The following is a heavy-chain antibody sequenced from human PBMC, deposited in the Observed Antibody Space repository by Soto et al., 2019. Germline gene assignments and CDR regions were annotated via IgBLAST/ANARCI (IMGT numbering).Heavy chain of an antibody. Sequence: GGSLRLSCAASGFTFSSYGMHWVRQAPGKGLEWVAVISYDGSNKYYADSVKGRFTISRDNSKNTLYLQMNSLRAEDTAVYYCANANCSSTSCPTRGWELLLFDFDYWGQGTLVTVSS. J-gene: IGHJ4*02. D-gene: IGHD2-2*01. V-gene: IGHV3-30*18. CDR2: ISYDGSNK. CDR3: ANANCSSTSCPTRGWELLLFDFDY. CDR1: GFTFSSYG.